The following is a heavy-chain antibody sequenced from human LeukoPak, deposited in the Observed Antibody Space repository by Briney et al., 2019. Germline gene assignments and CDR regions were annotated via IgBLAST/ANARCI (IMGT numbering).Heavy chain of an antibody. J-gene: IGHJ4*02. CDR2: YGPEDGET. CDR3: ATDNFEY. V-gene: IGHV1-24*01. Sequence: EASVTVSFTVSGSTLTEFSMHWVRQAPGKGLEWMGGYGPEDGETIYSQNFQGRVTMTDDSSTDTVYMDMSSLRSEDTAMYYCATDNFEYWGQGTKVTVSS. CDR1: GSTLTEFS.